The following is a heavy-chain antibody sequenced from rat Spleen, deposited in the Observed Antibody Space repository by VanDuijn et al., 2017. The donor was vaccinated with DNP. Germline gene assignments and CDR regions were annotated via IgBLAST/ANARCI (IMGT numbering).Heavy chain of an antibody. CDR2: INSAGST. Sequence: EVQLQESGPGLVKPSQSLSLTCSVTGYSITSSYRWNWIRKFPGNKLEWMGYINSAGSTNYNPSLKSRISITRDTSKNQFFLQVNSVTTEDTATYYCARGDWYFDFWGPGTMVTVSS. CDR1: GYSITSSYR. CDR3: ARGDWYFDF. J-gene: IGHJ1*01. V-gene: IGHV3-3*01.